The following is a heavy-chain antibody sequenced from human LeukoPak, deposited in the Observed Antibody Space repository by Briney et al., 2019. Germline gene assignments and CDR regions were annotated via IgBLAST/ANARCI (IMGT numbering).Heavy chain of an antibody. CDR3: ARASGSSSGGWVYYYYMDV. CDR1: GFTFSSYT. D-gene: IGHD6-6*01. Sequence: GGSLRLSCAASGFTFSSYTMKWVRQAPGKGLEWVSYISSSSNTIYYADSVKGRFTISRDNAKNSLYLQMNSLRADGTAGYYCARASGSSSGGWVYYYYMDVWGKGTTVTVSS. J-gene: IGHJ6*03. V-gene: IGHV3-48*01. CDR2: ISSSSNTI.